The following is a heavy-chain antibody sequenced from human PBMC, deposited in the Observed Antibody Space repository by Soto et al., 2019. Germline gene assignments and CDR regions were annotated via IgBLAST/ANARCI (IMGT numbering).Heavy chain of an antibody. CDR1: GYTFTGYY. D-gene: IGHD3-22*01. CDR3: ASVGSWLLRVLDCPGRFAP. V-gene: IGHV1-69*13. J-gene: IGHJ5*02. CDR2: IIPIFGTA. Sequence: GASVKVSCKASGYTFTGYYMHWVRQAPGQGLEKKGGIIPIFGTANYAQKFQGRVTITADESTSTAYMELSSLRSEDTAVYYCASVGSWLLRVLDCPGRFAPPGQGTPVIVAS.